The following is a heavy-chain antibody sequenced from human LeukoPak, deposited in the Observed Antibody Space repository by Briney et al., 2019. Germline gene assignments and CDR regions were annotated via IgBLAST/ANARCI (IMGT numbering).Heavy chain of an antibody. J-gene: IGHJ5*02. V-gene: IGHV4-4*07. CDR3: ARGHEGSGGFNPFDP. D-gene: IGHD2-15*01. CDR2: INTSGST. Sequence: PSETLSLTCGVSGGSISSFYWSWIRQPAGKGLEWIGRINTSGSTNYNPSLKSRVTISVDKSNNQFSLSLSSVTAADTAVYYCARGHEGSGGFNPFDPRGQGTLDTVSS. CDR1: GGSISSFY.